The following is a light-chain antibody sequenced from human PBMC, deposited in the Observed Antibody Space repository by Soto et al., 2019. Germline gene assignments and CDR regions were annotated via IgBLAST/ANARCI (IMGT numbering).Light chain of an antibody. V-gene: IGLV2-14*01. CDR2: EVS. CDR1: SSDVGGYNY. J-gene: IGLJ1*01. Sequence: QSVLTQPASVSGSPGQSITISCTGTSSDVGGYNYVPRYQQHPGKAPKLMIYEVSNRPSGVSNRFSGSKSGNTASLTISGLQAEDEADYYCSSYTSSSTPYVFGTGTKVTVL. CDR3: SSYTSSSTPYV.